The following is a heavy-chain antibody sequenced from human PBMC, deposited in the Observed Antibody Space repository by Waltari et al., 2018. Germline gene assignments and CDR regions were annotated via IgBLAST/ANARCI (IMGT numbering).Heavy chain of an antibody. D-gene: IGHD2-15*01. Sequence: QVQLQESGPGLVKPSETLSLTCTVSGYSISSGYYWGWIRQPPGKGLEWIGSIYHSGSTYCNPSLKSRVTISVDTSKNQFSLKLSSVTAADTAVYYCASGAPGDYWGQGTLVTVSS. CDR1: GYSISSGYY. CDR2: IYHSGST. J-gene: IGHJ4*02. V-gene: IGHV4-38-2*02. CDR3: ASGAPGDY.